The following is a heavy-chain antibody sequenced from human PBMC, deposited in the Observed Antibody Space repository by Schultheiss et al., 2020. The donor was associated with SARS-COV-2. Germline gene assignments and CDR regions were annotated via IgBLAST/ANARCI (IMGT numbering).Heavy chain of an antibody. CDR2: IYPGDSDT. Sequence: GGSLRLSCRGSGYSFTNYWIGWVRQMPGKGLEWMGIIYPGDSDTRYSPSFQGQVTISADRSVSTAYLQWSSLKASDTAMYYCARAGDPRGVIIRIADYWGQGTLVTVSS. D-gene: IGHD3-10*01. CDR1: GYSFTNYW. V-gene: IGHV5-51*01. J-gene: IGHJ4*02. CDR3: ARAGDPRGVIIRIADY.